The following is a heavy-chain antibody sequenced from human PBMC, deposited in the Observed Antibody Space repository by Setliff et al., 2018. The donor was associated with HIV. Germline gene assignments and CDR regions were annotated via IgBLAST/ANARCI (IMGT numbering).Heavy chain of an antibody. CDR2: VKQDASEK. CDR3: ARDFVVGHRYDYSRVE. V-gene: IGHV3-7*03. Sequence: GGSLRLSCSASGFTFSSYWMNWVRQAPGRGLEWVANVKQDASEKYYVDSVKGRLTISRDNAKNSVYLQMNSLRGEDTAVYYCARDFVVGHRYDYSRVEWGQGTLVTVSS. CDR1: GFTFSSYW. D-gene: IGHD3-16*01. J-gene: IGHJ4*02.